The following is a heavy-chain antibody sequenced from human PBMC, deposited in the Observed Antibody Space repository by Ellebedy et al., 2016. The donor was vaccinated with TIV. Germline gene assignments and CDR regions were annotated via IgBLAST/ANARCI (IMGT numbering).Heavy chain of an antibody. J-gene: IGHJ4*02. CDR1: GYTFTSYD. D-gene: IGHD6-19*01. CDR3: ARDWTSIAVAGIDY. V-gene: IGHV1-8*01. Sequence: ASVKVSCXASGYTFTSYDINWVRQATGQGLEWMGWMNPNSGNTGYAQKFQGRVTMTRNTSISTAYMELSSLRSDDTAVYYCARDWTSIAVAGIDYWGQGTLVTVSS. CDR2: MNPNSGNT.